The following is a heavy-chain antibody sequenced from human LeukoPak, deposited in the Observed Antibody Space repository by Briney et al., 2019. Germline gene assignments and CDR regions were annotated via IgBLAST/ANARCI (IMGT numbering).Heavy chain of an antibody. CDR2: ISSSSSTI. CDR1: GFTFSSYS. CDR3: ARDDTGYDSSGYSYY. V-gene: IGHV3-48*02. J-gene: IGHJ4*02. D-gene: IGHD3-22*01. Sequence: LTGGSLRLSCAASGFTFSSYSMDWVRQAPGKGLEWVSDISSSSSTIYYADSVKGRFTISRDNAKNSLYLQMNSLRDEDTAVYYCARDDTGYDSSGYSYYWGQGTLVTVSS.